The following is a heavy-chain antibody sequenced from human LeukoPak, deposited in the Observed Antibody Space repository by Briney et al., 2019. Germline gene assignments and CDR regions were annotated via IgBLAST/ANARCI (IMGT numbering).Heavy chain of an antibody. V-gene: IGHV3-23*01. CDR1: GFTFSSYA. Sequence: GGSLRLSCAASGFTFSSYAMSWVRQAPGKGLEWVSAISGSGGSTYYADSVKGRFTISRDNSKNTVYLQMNSLRAEDTAVYYCAKGGSYYDDYFDYWGQGTLVTVSS. CDR3: AKGGSYYDDYFDY. D-gene: IGHD1-26*01. CDR2: ISGSGGST. J-gene: IGHJ4*02.